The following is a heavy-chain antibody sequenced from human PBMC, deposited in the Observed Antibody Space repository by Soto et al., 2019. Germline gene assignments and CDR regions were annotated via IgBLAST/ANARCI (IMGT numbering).Heavy chain of an antibody. V-gene: IGHV3-23*01. CDR3: AKDGPTVAGTPPYYFDY. CDR1: GFTFSSYA. J-gene: IGHJ4*02. D-gene: IGHD6-19*01. Sequence: PGGSLRLSCAASGFTFSSYAMSWVRQAPGKGLEWVSAISGSGGSTYYADSVKGRFTISRDNSKNTLYLQMNSLRAEDTAVYYCAKDGPTVAGTPPYYFDYWGQGTLVTVSS. CDR2: ISGSGGST.